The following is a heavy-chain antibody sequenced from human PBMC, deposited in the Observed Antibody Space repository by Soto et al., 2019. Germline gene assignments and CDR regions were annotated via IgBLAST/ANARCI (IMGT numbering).Heavy chain of an antibody. Sequence: VQLVESGGGVVQPGRSLRLSCAASGFTFSDYAMHWVSQAPGKGLEWVAVVSHDGRNTHYADSVKGRFTIPRDSSKNTVSLEMTSLRAEDTAVYYCAKGGRQWLVPSDFNYWGQGALVTVSS. CDR3: AKGGRQWLVPSDFNY. CDR1: GFTFSDYA. J-gene: IGHJ4*02. D-gene: IGHD6-19*01. V-gene: IGHV3-30*18. CDR2: VSHDGRNT.